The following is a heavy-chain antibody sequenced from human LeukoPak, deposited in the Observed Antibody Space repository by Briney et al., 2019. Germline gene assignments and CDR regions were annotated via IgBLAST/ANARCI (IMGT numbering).Heavy chain of an antibody. CDR3: ARGFDGANAFDL. CDR1: GFTFTTYW. CDR2: INQDGSVK. J-gene: IGHJ3*01. V-gene: IGHV3-7*01. Sequence: PGGSLRLSCAASGFTFTTYWMNWVRQAPGKGLEWVANINQDGSVKYYVDSVKGRFTVSRDNAKDSLYLQMNSLRAEDTAVYYCARGFDGANAFDLWGQGTMVTVSS.